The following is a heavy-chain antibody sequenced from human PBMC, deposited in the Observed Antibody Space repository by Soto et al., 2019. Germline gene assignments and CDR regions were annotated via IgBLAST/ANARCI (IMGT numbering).Heavy chain of an antibody. CDR2: INPSGGST. D-gene: IGHD3-3*01. J-gene: IGHJ5*02. V-gene: IGHV1-46*01. Sequence: ASVKVSCKASGYTFTSYYMHWVRQAPGQGLEWMGIINPSGGSTSYAQKFQGRVTMTRYTSTSTVYMELSSLRSEDTAVYYCARSHSNYNWFDPWGQGTLVTVSS. CDR1: GYTFTSYY. CDR3: ARSHSNYNWFDP.